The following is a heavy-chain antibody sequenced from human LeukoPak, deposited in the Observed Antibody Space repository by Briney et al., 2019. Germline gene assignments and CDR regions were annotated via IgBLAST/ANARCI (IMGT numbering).Heavy chain of an antibody. CDR3: ARGDDSSGYYLEDY. V-gene: IGHV1-24*01. Sequence: ASVKVSCKVSGYTLTELSMHWVRQAPGKGLEWMGGFDPEDGETIYAQKFQGRVTITADESTSTAYMELSSLRSEDTAVYYCARGDDSSGYYLEDYWGQGTLVTVSS. J-gene: IGHJ4*02. CDR2: FDPEDGET. D-gene: IGHD3-22*01. CDR1: GYTLTELS.